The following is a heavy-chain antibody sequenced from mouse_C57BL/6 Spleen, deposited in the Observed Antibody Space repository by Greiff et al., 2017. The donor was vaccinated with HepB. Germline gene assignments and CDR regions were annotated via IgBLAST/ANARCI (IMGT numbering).Heavy chain of an antibody. V-gene: IGHV5-9*01. J-gene: IGHJ1*03. CDR3: ARHGGLRDFDV. CDR1: GFTFSSYT. CDR2: ISGGGGNT. Sequence: DVKLVESGGGLVKPGGSLKLSCAASGFTFSSYTMSWVRQTPEKRLEWVATISGGGGNTYYPDSVKGRFTISRDNAKNTLYLQMSSLRSEDTALYYCARHGGLRDFDVWGTGTTVTVSS. D-gene: IGHD2-2*01.